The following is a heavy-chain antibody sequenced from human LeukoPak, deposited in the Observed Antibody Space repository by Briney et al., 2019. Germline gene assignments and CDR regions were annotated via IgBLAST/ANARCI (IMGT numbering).Heavy chain of an antibody. J-gene: IGHJ4*02. CDR2: FDPVNGET. D-gene: IGHD3-22*01. Sequence: ASVKVSCKVSGYTLTELSMHWVRQAPGEGLEWMGGFDPVNGETIYAQKFQGRVTMTEDTSTDIAYMDLSSLRSEDTAVYYCATDPGGSGYNWGQGTLVTVSP. CDR3: ATDPGGSGYN. V-gene: IGHV1-24*01. CDR1: GYTLTELS.